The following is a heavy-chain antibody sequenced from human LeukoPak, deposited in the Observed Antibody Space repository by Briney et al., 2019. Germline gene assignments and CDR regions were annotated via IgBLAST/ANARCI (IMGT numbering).Heavy chain of an antibody. CDR3: XXXXXXXXXSGYYRLFDY. Sequence: SETLSLTCTVSGASISSYYWSWIRQPPGKGLEWIGYIYYSGSTNNNTSLKSRVTISVDTPQNQFSLKLSSVTAAHTAVYYGXXXXXXXXXSGYYRLFDYWGQGTLVTVSS. CDR1: GASISSYY. D-gene: IGHD3-3*01. CDR2: IYYSGST. V-gene: IGHV4-59*08. J-gene: IGHJ4*02.